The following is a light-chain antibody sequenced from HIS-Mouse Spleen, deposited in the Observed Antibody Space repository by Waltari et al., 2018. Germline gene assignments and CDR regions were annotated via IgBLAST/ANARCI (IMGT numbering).Light chain of an antibody. CDR1: ALPKPY. V-gene: IGLV3-25*03. CDR3: QSADSSGTYQDVV. J-gene: IGLJ2*01. CDR2: KDS. Sequence: SYELTQPPSVSVSPGHTARITCPGAALPKPYAYWYQQKPGQAPVLVIYKDSERPSGIPERFSGSSSGTTVTLTISGVQAEDEADYYCQSADSSGTYQDVVFGGGTKLTVL.